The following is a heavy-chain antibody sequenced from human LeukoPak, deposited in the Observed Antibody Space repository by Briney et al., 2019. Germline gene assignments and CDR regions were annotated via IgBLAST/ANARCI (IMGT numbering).Heavy chain of an antibody. V-gene: IGHV3-23*01. Sequence: GGSLRLSCVASGFTFSSYAMSWVRQAPARGLEWVASLRGDGSTFHADSVKGRFTLSRDESRNTVYLQLTYLRVEDTAVYYCAKASWVSSADAVLWGQGTPVTVSS. CDR2: LRGDGST. CDR3: AKASWVSSADAVL. D-gene: IGHD3-16*01. CDR1: GFTFSSYA. J-gene: IGHJ4*02.